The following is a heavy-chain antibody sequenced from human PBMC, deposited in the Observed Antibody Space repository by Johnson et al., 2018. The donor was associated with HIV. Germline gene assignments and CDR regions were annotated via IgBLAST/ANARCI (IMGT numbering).Heavy chain of an antibody. CDR1: GFTFSSYA. J-gene: IGHJ3*02. CDR3: AREEGVGDDYGGKSAFDI. V-gene: IGHV3-30-3*01. D-gene: IGHD4-23*01. CDR2: ISYDGSNK. Sequence: QVQLVESGGGVVQPGRSLRLSCAASGFTFSSYAMHWVRQAPGKGLEWVAVISYDGSNKYYADSVKGRFTISRDNSKNTLYLQMNSLSAEDTAVYYCAREEGVGDDYGGKSAFDIWGQGTMVTVSS.